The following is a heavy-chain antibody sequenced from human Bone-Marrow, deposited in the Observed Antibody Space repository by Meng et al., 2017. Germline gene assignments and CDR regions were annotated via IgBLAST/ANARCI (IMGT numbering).Heavy chain of an antibody. D-gene: IGHD6-13*01. Sequence: EGQLVESGGDLVKPGGSLRLSCAASGFYFSNAWMSWVRQAPGKGLEWVGRIKSNTDGGTAEYAAPVTGRFTISRDDSKSTLYLQMSGLRIDDTGVYFCATGAAAADHWGQGTLVTVSS. V-gene: IGHV3-15*01. CDR2: IKSNTDGGTA. CDR3: ATGAAAADH. CDR1: GFYFSNAW. J-gene: IGHJ4*02.